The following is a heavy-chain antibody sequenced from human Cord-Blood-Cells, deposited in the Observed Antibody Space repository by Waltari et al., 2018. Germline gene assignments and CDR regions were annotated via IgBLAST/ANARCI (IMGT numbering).Heavy chain of an antibody. V-gene: IGHV4-30-4*08. J-gene: IGHJ3*02. CDR2: IYYSGST. Sequence: QVQLQESGPGLVKPSQTLSLTCTVSGGSISIGDYYWSWIRQPPGKGREWIGYIYYSGSTYYNPSLKSRVTISVDTSKNQFSLKLSSVTAADTAVYYCARDLPMYYGSGSYYNEGAFDIWGQGTMVTVSS. CDR1: GGSISIGDYY. D-gene: IGHD3-10*01. CDR3: ARDLPMYYGSGSYYNEGAFDI.